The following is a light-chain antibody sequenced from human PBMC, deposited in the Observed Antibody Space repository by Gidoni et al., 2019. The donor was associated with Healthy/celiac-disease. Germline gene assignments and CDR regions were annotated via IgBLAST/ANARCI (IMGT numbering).Light chain of an antibody. CDR1: QSVSSSY. CDR2: GAS. V-gene: IGKV3-20*01. Sequence: EIVLTQSPGTLSLSPGERATLSCRASQSVSSSYLAWYQQKPGQAPRLLIYGASSRATGIPDRFRGSGSGTDFTLNISRLEPEDFAVYYCQQYGSSPRAFGQXTKVEIK. CDR3: QQYGSSPRA. J-gene: IGKJ1*01.